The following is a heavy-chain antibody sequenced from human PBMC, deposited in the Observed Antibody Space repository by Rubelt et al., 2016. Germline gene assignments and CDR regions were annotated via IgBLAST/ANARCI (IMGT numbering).Heavy chain of an antibody. CDR1: GFTFSSYT. CDR2: ISGSGGST. CDR3: AKELIVGAPYDASDI. V-gene: IGHV3-23*04. Sequence: EVQLVESGGGLVKPGGSLRLSCAASGFTFSSYTMNWVRQTPGKGLEWVSTISGSGGSTYYADSVKGRFTISRDNSKNTLYLQRNSLRAEDTAIYYCAKELIVGAPYDASDIWGQGTMVTVSS. D-gene: IGHD1-26*01. J-gene: IGHJ3*02.